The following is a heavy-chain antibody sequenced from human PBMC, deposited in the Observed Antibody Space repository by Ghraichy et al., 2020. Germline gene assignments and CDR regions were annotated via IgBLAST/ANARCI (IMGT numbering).Heavy chain of an antibody. CDR1: GDSVSSNGPA. V-gene: IGHV6-1*01. Sequence: SQTLSLTCGISGDSVSSNGPAWNWIRQSPSRGLEWLGRTYYRSRWLYDYAVSVKSRITINPDTSKNQFSLQLNSVTPEDTAVYYCVQGGTGSGLYGWFDPWGQGTLVTVSS. CDR3: VQGGTGSGLYGWFDP. J-gene: IGHJ5*02. CDR2: TYYRSRWLY. D-gene: IGHD6-25*01.